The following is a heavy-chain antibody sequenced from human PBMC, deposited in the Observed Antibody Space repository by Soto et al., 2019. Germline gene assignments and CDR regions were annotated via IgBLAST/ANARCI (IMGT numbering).Heavy chain of an antibody. CDR3: ASLATNYYDSSGYPFDY. D-gene: IGHD3-22*01. Sequence: PSETLSLTCTVSGGSISSGGYYWSWIRQHPGKGLEWIGYIYYSGSTYYNPSLKSRVTISVDTSKNQFSLKLSSVTAADTAVYYCASLATNYYDSSGYPFDYWGQGTLVTVSS. J-gene: IGHJ4*02. CDR2: IYYSGST. V-gene: IGHV4-31*03. CDR1: GGSISSGGYY.